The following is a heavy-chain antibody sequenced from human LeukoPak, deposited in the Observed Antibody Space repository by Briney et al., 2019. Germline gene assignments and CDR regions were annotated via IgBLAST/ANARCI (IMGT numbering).Heavy chain of an antibody. CDR3: ARYRSGSYLNNFDY. Sequence: SETLSLTCTVSGGSISSSSYYWGWIRQPPGKGLEWIGSIHYTGSAYYNPSLKSRVTISVDTSMKHFSLKLSSVTAADTAVYYCARYRSGSYLNNFDYWGQGTLVTVSS. J-gene: IGHJ4*02. V-gene: IGHV4-39*07. CDR2: IHYTGSA. D-gene: IGHD1-26*01. CDR1: GGSISSSSYY.